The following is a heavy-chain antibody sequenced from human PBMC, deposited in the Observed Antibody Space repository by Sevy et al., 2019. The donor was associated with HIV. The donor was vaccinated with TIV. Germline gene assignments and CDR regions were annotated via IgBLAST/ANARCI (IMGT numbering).Heavy chain of an antibody. Sequence: SETLSLTCTVSGGSISSGSYYWSWIRQPAGKGLEWIGRIYTSGGTNYNPSLKSRVTISVDTSKNHFSLKLSSVTAADTAVYYCARESGDCSSTSCYEGVFDYWGQGTLVTVSS. CDR2: IYTSGGT. CDR1: GGSISSGSYY. D-gene: IGHD2-2*01. CDR3: ARESGDCSSTSCYEGVFDY. J-gene: IGHJ4*02. V-gene: IGHV4-61*02.